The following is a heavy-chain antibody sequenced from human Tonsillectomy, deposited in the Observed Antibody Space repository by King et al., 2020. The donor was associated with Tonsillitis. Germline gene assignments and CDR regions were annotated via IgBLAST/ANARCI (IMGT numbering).Heavy chain of an antibody. Sequence: VQLVESGGGVVQPGGSLRLSCAASGFTFDDYAMHWVRQAPGKGLEWVSLISGDGDSAYYADSVKGRFTISRDNRKKSLYLQMHSLRSEDTALYYCTKDDYGGILTSWGQGTLVTVSS. CDR1: GFTFDDYA. D-gene: IGHD4-23*01. CDR2: ISGDGDSA. J-gene: IGHJ5*02. V-gene: IGHV3-43*02. CDR3: TKDDYGGILTS.